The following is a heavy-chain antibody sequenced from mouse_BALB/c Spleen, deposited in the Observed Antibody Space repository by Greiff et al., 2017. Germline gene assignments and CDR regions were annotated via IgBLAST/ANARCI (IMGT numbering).Heavy chain of an antibody. CDR1: GYTFTSYW. Sequence: LQQPGSELVRPGASVKLSCKASGYTFTSYWMHWVKQRPGQGLEWIGNIYPGSGSANYDEKFKSKATLTVDTSSSTAYMQLSSLTSEDSAVYYCTPMITTGFAYWGQGTLVTVSA. CDR3: TPMITTGFAY. J-gene: IGHJ3*01. D-gene: IGHD2-4*01. V-gene: IGHV1S22*01. CDR2: IYPGSGSA.